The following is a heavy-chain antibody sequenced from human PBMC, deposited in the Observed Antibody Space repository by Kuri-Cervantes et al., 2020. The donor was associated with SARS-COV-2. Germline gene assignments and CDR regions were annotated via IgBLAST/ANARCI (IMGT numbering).Heavy chain of an antibody. Sequence: GSLRLSCTVSGGSISSSSYYWGWIRQPPGKGLEWIGSIYYSGSTYYNPSLKSRVTISVDTSKNQFSLKLSSVTAADTAVYYCERSFTVRGAYFDYWGQGTLVTVSS. D-gene: IGHD3-10*01. CDR2: IYYSGST. V-gene: IGHV4-39*07. CDR3: ERSFTVRGAYFDY. J-gene: IGHJ4*02. CDR1: GGSISSSSYY.